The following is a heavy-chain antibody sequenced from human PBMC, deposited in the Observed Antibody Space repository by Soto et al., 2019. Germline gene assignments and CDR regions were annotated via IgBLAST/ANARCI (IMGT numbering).Heavy chain of an antibody. CDR2: IKQDGSEK. CDR3: ARDHYDHAFDI. V-gene: IGHV3-7*01. CDR1: GFTFSSYW. J-gene: IGHJ3*02. D-gene: IGHD5-12*01. Sequence: GGSLRLSCAASGFTFSSYWMSWVRQAPGKGLEWVANIKQDGSEKYYVDSVKGRFTISRDNAKNSLYLQMNSLIAEDTAVYYCARDHYDHAFDIWGQGTMVTVSS.